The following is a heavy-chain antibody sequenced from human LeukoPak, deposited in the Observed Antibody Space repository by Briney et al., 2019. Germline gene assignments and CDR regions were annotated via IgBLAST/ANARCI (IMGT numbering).Heavy chain of an antibody. CDR3: ARDGNYYDILTGYFSAVDY. Sequence: SMNWVLHAPGKGLEWVSSISSSSSYIYYADSVKGRFTISRDNAKTSLSLQMNSLRAEDTAVYYCARDGNYYDILTGYFSAVDYWGQGTLVTVSS. V-gene: IGHV3-21*01. D-gene: IGHD3-9*01. J-gene: IGHJ4*02. CDR2: ISSSSSYI. CDR1: S.